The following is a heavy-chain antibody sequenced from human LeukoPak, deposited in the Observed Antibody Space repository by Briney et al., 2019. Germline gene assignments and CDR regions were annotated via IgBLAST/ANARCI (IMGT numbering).Heavy chain of an antibody. CDR1: GFTFSSYG. CDR2: ISYDGSNK. V-gene: IGHV3-30*18. Sequence: GGSLRLSCAASGFTFSSYGMHWVRQAPGKGLEWVAVISYDGSNKYYADSVKGRFTISRDNSKNTLYLQMNSLRAEDTAVYYRAKDLDGSGSSSNYYYYYGMDVWGQGTTVTVSS. CDR3: AKDLDGSGSSSNYYYYYGMDV. J-gene: IGHJ6*02. D-gene: IGHD3-10*01.